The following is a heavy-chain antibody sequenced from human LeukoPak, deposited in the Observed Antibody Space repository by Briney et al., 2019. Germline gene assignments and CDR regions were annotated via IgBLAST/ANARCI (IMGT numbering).Heavy chain of an antibody. CDR3: AREAGYDYVWGSYNPSGFDY. CDR2: IYYSGST. J-gene: IGHJ4*02. CDR1: GGSISSYY. D-gene: IGHD3-16*01. Sequence: SETLSLTCTVSGGSISSYYWSWIRQPPGKGLEWIGYIYYSGSTNYNPSLKGRVTISVDTSKNQFSLKLSSVTAADTAVYYCAREAGYDYVWGSYNPSGFDYWGQGTLVTVSS. V-gene: IGHV4-59*01.